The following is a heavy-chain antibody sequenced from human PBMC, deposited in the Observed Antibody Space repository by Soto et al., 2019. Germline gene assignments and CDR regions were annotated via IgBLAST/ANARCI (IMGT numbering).Heavy chain of an antibody. CDR1: GFTFSSYG. Sequence: GGSLRLSCAASGFTFSSYGMHWVRQAPGKGLEWVAVISYDGSNKYYADSVKGRLTISRDNSKNTLYLQMNSLRAEDTAVYYCAKNHWNDASGYYYYGMDVWGQGTTVTVSS. D-gene: IGHD1-1*01. CDR2: ISYDGSNK. V-gene: IGHV3-30*18. CDR3: AKNHWNDASGYYYYGMDV. J-gene: IGHJ6*02.